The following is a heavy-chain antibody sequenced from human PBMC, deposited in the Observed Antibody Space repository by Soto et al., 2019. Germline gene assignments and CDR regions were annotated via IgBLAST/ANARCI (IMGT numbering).Heavy chain of an antibody. CDR3: ARDRYDYIWGRRSTHLDY. CDR2: IYYSGST. CDR1: GGSISSGGYY. J-gene: IGHJ4*02. D-gene: IGHD3-16*01. V-gene: IGHV4-31*03. Sequence: SETLSLTCTVSGGSISSGGYYWSWIRQHPGKGLEWIGYIYYSGSTYYNPSLKSRVTISVDTSKNQFSLKLSSVTAADTAVYYCARDRYDYIWGRRSTHLDYWGQGTLVTVSS.